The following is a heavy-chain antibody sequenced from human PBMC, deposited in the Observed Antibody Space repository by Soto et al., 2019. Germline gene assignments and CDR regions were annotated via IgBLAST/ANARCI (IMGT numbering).Heavy chain of an antibody. D-gene: IGHD3-9*01. J-gene: IGHJ3*02. V-gene: IGHV4-34*01. CDR1: GGSFSGYY. CDR3: ESSSFLRYFDWFDAFDI. CDR2: INHSGST. Sequence: SETLSLTCAVYGGSFSGYYWSWIRQPPGKGLEWIGEINHSGSTNYNPSLRSRVTISVDTSKNQFSLKLSSVTAADTAVYYCESSSFLRYFDWFDAFDIWCQGIMVDVS.